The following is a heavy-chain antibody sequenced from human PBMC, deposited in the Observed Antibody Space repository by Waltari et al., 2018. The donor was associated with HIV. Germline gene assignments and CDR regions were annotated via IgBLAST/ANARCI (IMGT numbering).Heavy chain of an antibody. D-gene: IGHD5-18*01. V-gene: IGHV4-34*01. CDR3: ARGGYNSGFSWFDP. CDR1: GGSFSGFY. CDR2: INHSGNS. Sequence: QVQLHQWGAALLKPSETLSLTCGVHGGSFSGFYWTWIRQPPGKGLEWVGEINHSGNSNYNSSLKSRVTISVDSSRKQFSLRLTSLTAADTAVYYCARGGYNSGFSWFDPWGRGTLVTVSS. J-gene: IGHJ5*02.